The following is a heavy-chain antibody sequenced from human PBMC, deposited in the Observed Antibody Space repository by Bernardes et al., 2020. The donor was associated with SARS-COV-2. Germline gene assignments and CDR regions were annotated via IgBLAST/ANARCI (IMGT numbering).Heavy chain of an antibody. V-gene: IGHV4-31*03. CDR2: IYYSGST. CDR3: VRAHRITIFGVVRYFDY. Sequence: SETLSLTCTVSGGSISSGGYYWSWIRQHPGKGLEWIGYIYYSGSTYYNPSLKSRVTISVDTSKNQFSLKLSSVTAADTAVYYCVRAHRITIFGVVRYFDYWGQGTLVTVSS. D-gene: IGHD3-3*01. J-gene: IGHJ4*02. CDR1: GGSISSGGYY.